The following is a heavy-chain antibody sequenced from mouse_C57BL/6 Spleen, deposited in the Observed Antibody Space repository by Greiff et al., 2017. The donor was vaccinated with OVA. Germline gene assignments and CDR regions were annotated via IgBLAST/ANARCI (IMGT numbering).Heavy chain of an antibody. D-gene: IGHD2-3*01. CDR1: GFTFSDFY. Sequence: EVKLMESGGGLVQSGRSLRLSCATSGFTFSDFYMEWVRQAPGKGLEWIAASRNKANDYTTEYSASVKGRFIVSRDTSQSILYLQMNALRAEDTAIYYCARADGYYRFAYWGQGTLVTVSA. CDR2: SRNKANDYTT. J-gene: IGHJ3*01. V-gene: IGHV7-1*01. CDR3: ARADGYYRFAY.